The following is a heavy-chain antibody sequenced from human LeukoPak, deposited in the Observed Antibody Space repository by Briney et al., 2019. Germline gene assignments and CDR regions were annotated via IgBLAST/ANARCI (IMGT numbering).Heavy chain of an antibody. D-gene: IGHD6-19*01. CDR3: ARRVSSAWALEDY. V-gene: IGHV3-74*01. CDR2: ITSDGTST. J-gene: IGHJ4*02. Sequence: GSLRLSCAASGFTFSTYWMHWVRQAPGKGLVWVSRITSDGTSTSYADSVRGRFTISRDNAKNTLYLQMNSLSAEDTAVYYCARRVSSAWALEDYWGQGTLVTVSS. CDR1: GFTFSTYW.